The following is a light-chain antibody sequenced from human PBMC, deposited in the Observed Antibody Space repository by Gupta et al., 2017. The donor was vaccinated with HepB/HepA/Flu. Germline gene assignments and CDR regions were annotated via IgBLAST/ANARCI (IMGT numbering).Light chain of an antibody. CDR1: SSDIGRYIY. CDR2: EVT. Sequence: QSALPQPPSASGSPGQSVTIPCPGTSSDIGRYIYVSWYQQHPGNAPKLMIYEVTKRPSGVPDRFSGSKSGNTASLTVSGLQAEDEADYYCSSYAGHNVIFGGGTKLTVL. J-gene: IGLJ2*01. CDR3: SSYAGHNVI. V-gene: IGLV2-8*01.